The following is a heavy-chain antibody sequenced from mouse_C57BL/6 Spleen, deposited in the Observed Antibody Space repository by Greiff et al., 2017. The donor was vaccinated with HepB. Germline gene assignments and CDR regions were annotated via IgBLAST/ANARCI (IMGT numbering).Heavy chain of an antibody. CDR2: ISSGGSYT. D-gene: IGHD1-1*01. Sequence: EVKLQESGGDLVKPGGSLKLSCAASGFTFSSYGMSWVRQTPDKSLEWVATISSGGSYTYYPDSVKGRFTITRDNAKNTQYLKMSSLKSEDTAMYYCARHYDDGRSYDYFDYWGQGTTLTVSS. J-gene: IGHJ2*01. CDR1: GFTFSSYG. V-gene: IGHV5-6*01. CDR3: ARHYDDGRSYDYFDY.